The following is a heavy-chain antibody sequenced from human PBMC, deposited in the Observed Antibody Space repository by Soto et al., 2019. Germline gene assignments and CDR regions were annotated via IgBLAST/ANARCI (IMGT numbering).Heavy chain of an antibody. Sequence: EVQLVESGGGLVQPGRSLRLSCAASGFTFSSYAMSWVRQAPGKGLEWVSAISGSGGSTYYADSVKGRFTISRDNSKNTLYLQMNSLRAEDTAVYYCAKRVGLDTNAGDYFDYWGQGTLVTVSS. J-gene: IGHJ4*02. CDR3: AKRVGLDTNAGDYFDY. CDR2: ISGSGGST. D-gene: IGHD5-18*01. V-gene: IGHV3-23*04. CDR1: GFTFSSYA.